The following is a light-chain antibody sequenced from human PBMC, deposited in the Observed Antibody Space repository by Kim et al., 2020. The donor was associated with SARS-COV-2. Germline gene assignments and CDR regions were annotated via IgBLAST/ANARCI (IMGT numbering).Light chain of an antibody. J-gene: IGKJ5*01. Sequence: GGNGATSHRRRTQDTTTCVAWDQQLPGKDPTRLIAAASRLQSGLPSRFSGSGYGTDFTLTNNSLRPEDFATYYCQQDSRFPITFGQGTRLEIK. CDR3: QQDSRFPIT. CDR2: AAS. V-gene: IGKV1D-12*01. CDR1: QDTTTC.